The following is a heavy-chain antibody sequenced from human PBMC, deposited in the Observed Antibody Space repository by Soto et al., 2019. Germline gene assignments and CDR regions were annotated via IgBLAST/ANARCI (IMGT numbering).Heavy chain of an antibody. D-gene: IGHD3-3*01. CDR2: INPSGGST. Sequence: ASVKVSCKASGYTFTSYYMHWVRRAPGQGLEWMGIINPSGGSTSYAQRFQGRVTMTRDTSTSTVYMELSSLRSEDTAVYYCARDREIFGVVTNYGMDVWGQGTTVTVSS. CDR1: GYTFTSYY. CDR3: ARDREIFGVVTNYGMDV. J-gene: IGHJ6*02. V-gene: IGHV1-46*01.